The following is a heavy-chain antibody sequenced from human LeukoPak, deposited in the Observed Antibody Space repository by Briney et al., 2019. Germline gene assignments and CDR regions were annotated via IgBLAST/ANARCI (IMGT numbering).Heavy chain of an antibody. CDR1: GGSISSYY. CDR3: ARLKCISTTCPSRYVMDV. J-gene: IGHJ6*02. D-gene: IGHD2-2*01. V-gene: IGHV4-59*01. Sequence: SETLSLTCSVSGGSISSYYWSWIRQPPGKGLEYLGYIYYSGSTTYNPSLKSRVTISVDTSKDQFSLNLTSVTAADTAVYYCARLKCISTTCPSRYVMDVWGQGTTVTVSS. CDR2: IYYSGST.